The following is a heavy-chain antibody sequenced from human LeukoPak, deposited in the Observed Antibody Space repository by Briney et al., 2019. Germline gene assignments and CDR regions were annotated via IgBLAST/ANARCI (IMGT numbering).Heavy chain of an antibody. J-gene: IGHJ4*02. CDR2: ISSSSSYI. CDR1: GFTFSSYS. CDR3: ARVPVRYFDWFPFDY. V-gene: IGHV3-21*01. Sequence: GGSLRLSCAASGFTFSSYSMNWVRHAPGKGLEWVSSISSSSSYIYYADSVKGRFTISRDNAKNSLYLQMNSLRAEDTAVYYCARVPVRYFDWFPFDYWGQGTLVTASS. D-gene: IGHD3-9*01.